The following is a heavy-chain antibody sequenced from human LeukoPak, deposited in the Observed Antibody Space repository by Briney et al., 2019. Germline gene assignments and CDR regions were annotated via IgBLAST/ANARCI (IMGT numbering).Heavy chain of an antibody. Sequence: PGASVKVSCKASGGTFSSYAISWVQQAPGQGLEWMGWISAYNGNTNYAQKLQGRVTMTTDTSTSTAYMELRSLRSDDTAVYYCAREGGGHPPYYYGMDVWGQGTTVTVSS. V-gene: IGHV1-18*01. D-gene: IGHD3-16*01. J-gene: IGHJ6*02. CDR3: AREGGGHPPYYYGMDV. CDR2: ISAYNGNT. CDR1: GGTFSSYA.